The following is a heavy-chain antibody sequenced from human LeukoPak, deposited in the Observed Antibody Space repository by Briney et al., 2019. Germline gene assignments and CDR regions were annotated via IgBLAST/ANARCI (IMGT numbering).Heavy chain of an antibody. CDR3: AKDAPYSSNQPTSWFDP. CDR2: IAYDGSSK. CDR1: GFTFSSYG. Sequence: GGSLRLSCAASGFTFSSYGMHWVRQAPGKGLEWVAVIAYDGSSKYYADYVKGRFTISRDNSKNTLYLQMNSLRAEDTAVYYCAKDAPYSSNQPTSWFDPWGQGTLVTVSS. V-gene: IGHV3-30*18. D-gene: IGHD6-13*01. J-gene: IGHJ5*02.